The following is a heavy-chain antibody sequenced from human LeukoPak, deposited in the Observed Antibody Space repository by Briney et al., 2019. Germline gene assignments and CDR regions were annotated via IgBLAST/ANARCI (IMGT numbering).Heavy chain of an antibody. D-gene: IGHD3-10*01. V-gene: IGHV3-30*18. CDR2: ISHDGSNN. J-gene: IGHJ3*02. CDR1: GFTLNSYG. CDR3: AKTYGSGRYYAFDI. Sequence: PGRSLRLSCAASGFTLNSYGMHWVRQAPGKGLEWVAVISHDGSNNYYADSVKGRFTISRDNSKNTLYLQMNSPRAEDTDVYYCAKTYGSGRYYAFDIWGQGTMVTVSS.